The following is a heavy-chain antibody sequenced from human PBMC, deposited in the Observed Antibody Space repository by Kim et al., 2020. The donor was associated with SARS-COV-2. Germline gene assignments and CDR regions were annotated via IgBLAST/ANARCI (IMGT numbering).Heavy chain of an antibody. D-gene: IGHD5-18*01. CDR3: ARAGGAAMVSVDY. J-gene: IGHJ4*02. CDR1: GFTFSSYA. Sequence: GGSLRLSCAASGFTFSSYAMHWVRQAPGKGMEWVAAISYDGSNKYYADSVKGRFTISRDNSKNTLYLQMNSLRAEDTAVYYCARAGGAAMVSVDYWGQGTLVTVSS. CDR2: ISYDGSNK. V-gene: IGHV3-33*05.